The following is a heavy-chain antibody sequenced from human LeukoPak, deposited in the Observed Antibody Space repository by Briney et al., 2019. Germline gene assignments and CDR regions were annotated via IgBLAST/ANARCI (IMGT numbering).Heavy chain of an antibody. Sequence: GGSLRLSCAASGSTFSSYWIHWVRQAPGKGLVWVSRINSDGSSTSYADSVKGRFTISRDNAKNTLYLQMNSLRAEDTAVYYCARDTAMVYWYFDLWGRGTLVTVSS. CDR1: GSTFSSYW. J-gene: IGHJ2*01. V-gene: IGHV3-74*01. D-gene: IGHD5-18*01. CDR3: ARDTAMVYWYFDL. CDR2: INSDGSST.